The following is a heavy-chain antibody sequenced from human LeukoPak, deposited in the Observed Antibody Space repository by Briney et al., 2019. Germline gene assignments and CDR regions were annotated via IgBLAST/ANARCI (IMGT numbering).Heavy chain of an antibody. J-gene: IGHJ4*02. CDR1: GYTFTSYG. CDR2: ISAYNGNT. CDR3: ARADYYDKMDY. Sequence: EASVKVSCKASGYTFTSYGISWVRQAPGQGLEWMRWISAYNGNTNYAQKLQGRVTMTTDTSTSTAYMELRSLRSDDTAVYYCARADYYDKMDYWGQGTLVTVSS. V-gene: IGHV1-18*01. D-gene: IGHD3-22*01.